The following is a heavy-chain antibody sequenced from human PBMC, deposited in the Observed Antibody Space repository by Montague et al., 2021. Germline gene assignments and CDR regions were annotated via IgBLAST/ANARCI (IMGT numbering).Heavy chain of an antibody. V-gene: IGHV4-34*01. CDR2: INHSGST. Sequence: SETRSLTCAVYGGSFSGYYWSWIRQPPGKGLEWIGEINHSGSTNYNPSLKSRVTISVDTSKNQFSLKLSSVTAADTAVYYCARRGGTMVRGVKGYMDVWGKGTTVTVSS. J-gene: IGHJ6*03. CDR1: GGSFSGYY. D-gene: IGHD3-10*01. CDR3: ARRGGTMVRGVKGYMDV.